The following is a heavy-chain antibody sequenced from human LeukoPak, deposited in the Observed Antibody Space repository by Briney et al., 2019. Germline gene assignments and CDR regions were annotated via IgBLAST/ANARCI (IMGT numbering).Heavy chain of an antibody. Sequence: PGRSLRLSCAASGFTFSSYAMHWVRQAPGKGLEWVAVISYDGSNKYYADSVKGRFTISRDNSKNTLYLQMNSLRAEDTAVYYCARDNLWFGELFPGYWGQGTLVTVSS. J-gene: IGHJ4*02. V-gene: IGHV3-30*04. CDR1: GFTFSSYA. D-gene: IGHD3-10*01. CDR2: ISYDGSNK. CDR3: ARDNLWFGELFPGY.